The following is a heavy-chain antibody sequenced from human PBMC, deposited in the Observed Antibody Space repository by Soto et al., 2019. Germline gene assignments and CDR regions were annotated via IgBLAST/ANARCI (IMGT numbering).Heavy chain of an antibody. CDR1: GFTFSSYW. CDR2: IKQDGSEK. Sequence: GGSLRLSCAASGFTFSSYWMSWVRQAPGKGLEWVANIKQDGSEKYYVDSVKGRFTISRDNAKNSLYLQMNSLRAEDTAVYYCARGVAEPTHYYYYGMDVWGQGTTVTVSS. D-gene: IGHD2-15*01. V-gene: IGHV3-7*05. J-gene: IGHJ6*02. CDR3: ARGVAEPTHYYYYGMDV.